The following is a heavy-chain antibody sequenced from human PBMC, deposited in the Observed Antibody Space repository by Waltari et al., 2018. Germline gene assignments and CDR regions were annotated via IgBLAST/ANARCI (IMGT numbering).Heavy chain of an antibody. CDR2: IDHSGVT. CDR1: GGSFSGYY. J-gene: IGHJ5*02. Sequence: QVQVQQWGAGLVKPSETLSLTCAVYGGSFSGYYWSCLRQPPGKALEWIGEIDHSGVTNYNPARTSRATISGDTSRNQLSLKLTSVTAADTAIYYCALSRYGLASPKFDPWGQGTLVTVSS. CDR3: ALSRYGLASPKFDP. V-gene: IGHV4-34*02. D-gene: IGHD4-17*01.